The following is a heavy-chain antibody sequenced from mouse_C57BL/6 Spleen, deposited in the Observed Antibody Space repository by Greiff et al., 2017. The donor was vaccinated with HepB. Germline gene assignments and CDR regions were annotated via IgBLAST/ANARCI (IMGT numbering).Heavy chain of an antibody. CDR1: GYTFTDYY. D-gene: IGHD1-1*01. V-gene: IGHV1-26*01. CDR3: ANYGSTYYFDY. J-gene: IGHJ2*01. CDR2: INPNNGGT. Sequence: VQLQQSGPELVKPGASVKISCKASGYTFTDYYMNWVKQSHGKSLEWIGDINPNNGGTSYNQKFKGKATLTVDKSSSTAYMELRSLTSEDSAVYYCANYGSTYYFDYWGQGTTLTVSS.